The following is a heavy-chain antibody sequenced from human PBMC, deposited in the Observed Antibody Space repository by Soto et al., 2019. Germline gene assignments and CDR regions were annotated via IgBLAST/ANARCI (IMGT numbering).Heavy chain of an antibody. D-gene: IGHD3-3*01. CDR2: IYSGGST. CDR3: AKDLDYDFWSGYSTAHWFDP. CDR1: GFTVSSNY. J-gene: IGHJ5*02. Sequence: PGGSLRLSCAASGFTVSSNYMSWVRQAPGKGLEWVSVIYSGGSTYYADSVKGRFTISRDNSKNTLYLQMNSLRAEDTAVYYCAKDLDYDFWSGYSTAHWFDPWGQGTLVTVSS. V-gene: IGHV3-66*01.